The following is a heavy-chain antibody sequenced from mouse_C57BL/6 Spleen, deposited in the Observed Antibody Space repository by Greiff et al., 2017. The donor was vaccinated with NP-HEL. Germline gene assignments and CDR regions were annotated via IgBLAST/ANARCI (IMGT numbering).Heavy chain of an antibody. CDR2: IYPGDGDT. V-gene: IGHV1-80*01. D-gene: IGHD1-1*01. CDR3: ARRGSSLYFDV. Sequence: ESGAELVKPGASVKISCKASGYAFSSYWMNWVKQRPGKGLEWIGQIYPGDGDTNYNGKFKGKATLTADKSSSTAYMQLSSLTSEDSAVYFCARRGSSLYFDVWGTGTTVTVSS. J-gene: IGHJ1*03. CDR1: GYAFSSYW.